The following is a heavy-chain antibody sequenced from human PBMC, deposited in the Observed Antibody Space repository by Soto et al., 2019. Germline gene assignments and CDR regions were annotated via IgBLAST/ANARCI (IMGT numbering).Heavy chain of an antibody. CDR2: ISGIGGST. Sequence: GGSLRLSCAASGFTFSSYAMSWVRQAPGKELEWVSAISGIGGSTYYADSLKGRFTISRDNSKNTRYLQMNSLRAEDTAVYYCANFGYEVFDYWGQGTLVTVSS. CDR3: ANFGYEVFDY. D-gene: IGHD2-15*01. V-gene: IGHV3-23*01. J-gene: IGHJ4*02. CDR1: GFTFSSYA.